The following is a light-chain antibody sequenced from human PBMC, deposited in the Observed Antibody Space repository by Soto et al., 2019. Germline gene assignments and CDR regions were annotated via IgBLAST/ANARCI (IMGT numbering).Light chain of an antibody. J-gene: IGKJ2*01. CDR2: GAY. CDR1: QSVSSSY. V-gene: IGKV3-20*01. Sequence: EIVWTQSPGTLSFSPGERATLSCRARQSVSSSYLAWYQQKPGQAPSLLIYGAYSKDTSIPDRLSGSASGTDFTLTISRQAPEDFAVSYCQQYGNSPYTFGQGTQRQIK. CDR3: QQYGNSPYT.